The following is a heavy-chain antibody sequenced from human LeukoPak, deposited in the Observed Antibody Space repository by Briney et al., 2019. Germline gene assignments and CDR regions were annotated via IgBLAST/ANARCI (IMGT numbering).Heavy chain of an antibody. J-gene: IGHJ3*02. V-gene: IGHV5-10-1*01. D-gene: IGHD6-13*01. CDR2: IHPSVSYT. CDR1: GYTFTSYW. CDR3: ARLGLAAAVAFDI. Sequence: GESLKISCKGSGYTFTSYWISWVRQMPGKGLEWMGKIHPSVSYTNYSPSFQGHVTISADKSISTAYLQWSSLRASDTAIHYCARLGLAAAVAFDIWGQGTMVTVSS.